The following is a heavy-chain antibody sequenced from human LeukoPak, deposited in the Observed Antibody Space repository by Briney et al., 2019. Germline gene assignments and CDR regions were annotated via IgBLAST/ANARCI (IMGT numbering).Heavy chain of an antibody. D-gene: IGHD3-10*01. CDR1: GYSFTSYW. Sequence: GESLKISCKGSGYSFTSYWIGWVRQMPGKGLEWMGIIYPGDSGTRYSPSFQGQVTISADKSISTAYLQWSSLKASDTAMYYCAKDLLLWFGTMVGGAFDIWGQGTMVTVSS. J-gene: IGHJ3*02. V-gene: IGHV5-51*01. CDR2: IYPGDSGT. CDR3: AKDLLLWFGTMVGGAFDI.